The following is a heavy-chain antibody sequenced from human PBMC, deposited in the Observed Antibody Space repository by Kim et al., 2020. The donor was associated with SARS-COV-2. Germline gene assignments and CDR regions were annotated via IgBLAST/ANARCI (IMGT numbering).Heavy chain of an antibody. CDR3: TREVDRIGSTEAFDI. V-gene: IGHV3-49*03. CDR1: GFTFGDYA. J-gene: IGHJ3*02. Sequence: GGSLRLSCTASGFTFGDYAMSWFRQAPGKGLEWVGFIRSKAYGGTTEYAASVKGRFTISRDDSKSIAYLQMNSLKTEDTAVYYCTREVDRIGSTEAFDIWGQGTMVTVSS. D-gene: IGHD2-2*01. CDR2: IRSKAYGGTT.